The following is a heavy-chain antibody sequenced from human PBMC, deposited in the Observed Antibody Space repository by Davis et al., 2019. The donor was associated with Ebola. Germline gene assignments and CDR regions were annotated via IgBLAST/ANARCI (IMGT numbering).Heavy chain of an antibody. V-gene: IGHV3-30-3*01. D-gene: IGHD4-23*01. CDR3: ARRDLYGGNPDDAFDI. Sequence: PGGSLRLSCAASGFTFNIYAMHWVRQAPGKGLEWVAIISYDGTYRDYAASVKGRFTISRDNSQNTLYLQMNSLGAEDTAVYFCARRDLYGGNPDDAFDIWGQGTMVTVSS. J-gene: IGHJ3*02. CDR2: ISYDGTYR. CDR1: GFTFNIYA.